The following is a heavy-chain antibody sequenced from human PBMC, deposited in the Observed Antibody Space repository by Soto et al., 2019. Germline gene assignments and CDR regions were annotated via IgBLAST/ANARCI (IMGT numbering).Heavy chain of an antibody. Sequence: GGSLRLSCAASGFTFSSYSMNWVRQAPGKGLEWVSSISSSSSYIYYADSVKGRFTISRDNAKNSLYLQMNSLRAEDTAVYYCARDQLDFWSGPRHYYYGMDVWGQGTTLTVSS. CDR1: GFTFSSYS. V-gene: IGHV3-21*01. D-gene: IGHD3-3*01. CDR2: ISSSSSYI. CDR3: ARDQLDFWSGPRHYYYGMDV. J-gene: IGHJ6*02.